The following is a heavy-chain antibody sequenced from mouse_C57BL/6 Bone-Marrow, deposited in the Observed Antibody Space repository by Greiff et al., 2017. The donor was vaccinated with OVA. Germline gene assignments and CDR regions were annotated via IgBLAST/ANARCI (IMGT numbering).Heavy chain of an antibody. CDR2: IWRGGST. CDR3: ATSYYSNFYWYFDV. J-gene: IGHJ1*03. D-gene: IGHD2-5*01. V-gene: IGHV2-5*01. CDR1: GFSLTSYG. Sequence: VQLQESGPGLVQPSQSLSITCTVSGFSLTSYGVHWVRQSPGKGLEWLGVIWRGGSTDYNAAFMSRLSITKDNSKSQVFFKMNSLQADDTAIYYCATSYYSNFYWYFDVWGTGTTVTVSS.